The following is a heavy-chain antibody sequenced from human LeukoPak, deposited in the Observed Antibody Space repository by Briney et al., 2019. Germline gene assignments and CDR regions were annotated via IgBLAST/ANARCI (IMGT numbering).Heavy chain of an antibody. CDR3: ARLSITMGAFDI. J-gene: IGHJ3*02. D-gene: IGHD3-3*01. CDR2: IYYSGTT. V-gene: IGHV4-31*03. Sequence: SETLSLTCTVSGGSISSGGYYWSWIRQHPGKGLEWIGYIYYSGTTYYNPSLKSRVTISVDTSKNQFSLKLSSVTAADTAVYYCARLSITMGAFDIWGQGTMVTVSS. CDR1: GGSISSGGYY.